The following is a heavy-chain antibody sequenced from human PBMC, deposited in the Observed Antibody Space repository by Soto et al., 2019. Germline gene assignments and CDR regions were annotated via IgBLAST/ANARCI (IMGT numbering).Heavy chain of an antibody. CDR2: ISAHNGNT. CDR1: GYTFTSYG. J-gene: IGHJ4*02. D-gene: IGHD3-10*01. Sequence: QVHLVQSGAEVKKPGASVKVSCKASGYTFTSYGITWVRQAPGQGLEWMGWISAHNGNTDYAQKLQGRFIVTRDTSTGTAYWELRSLSGGVTALYYCASGGYGAYGGEGSLVTVSS. CDR3: ASGGYGAY. V-gene: IGHV1-18*01.